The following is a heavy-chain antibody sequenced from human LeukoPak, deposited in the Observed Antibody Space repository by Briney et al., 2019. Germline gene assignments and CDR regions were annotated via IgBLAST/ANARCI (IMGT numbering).Heavy chain of an antibody. D-gene: IGHD6-6*01. Sequence: SETLSLTCTVSGGSISSYYWSWIRQPAGKGLEWIGRIYTSGSTNYNPSLKSRVTMSVDTSKNQFSLKLSSVTAADTAVYYCASGGWYSSSSDFGVNAFDIWGQGTMVTVSS. CDR2: IYTSGST. CDR3: ASGGWYSSSSDFGVNAFDI. J-gene: IGHJ3*02. CDR1: GGSISSYY. V-gene: IGHV4-4*07.